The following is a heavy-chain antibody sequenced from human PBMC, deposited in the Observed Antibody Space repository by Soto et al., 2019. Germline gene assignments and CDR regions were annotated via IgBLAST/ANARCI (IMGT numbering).Heavy chain of an antibody. Sequence: QVQLQGSGPRLVKPSQTLSLTCSVSGASISSGAYFWTWIRHHPGKGLEWIGYIYYSGSTSSTYQYQSLQSRVTISVDTSKNLFSLRLTSVTDADTATYYCARDKGPDTYGQTRIRDYSYAMDVWGQGTTVIVSS. V-gene: IGHV4-31*03. D-gene: IGHD5-18*01. J-gene: IGHJ6*02. CDR2: IYYSGST. CDR1: GASISSGAYF. CDR3: ARDKGPDTYGQTRIRDYSYAMDV.